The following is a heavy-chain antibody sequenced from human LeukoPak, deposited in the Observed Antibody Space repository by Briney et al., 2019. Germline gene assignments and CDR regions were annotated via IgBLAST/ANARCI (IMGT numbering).Heavy chain of an antibody. CDR3: ARRRYDYVWGSYRYQYFDY. CDR2: INHSGST. J-gene: IGHJ4*02. D-gene: IGHD3-16*02. V-gene: IGHV4-34*01. CDR1: GGSLSGYY. Sequence: SETLSLTCAVYGGSLSGYYWSWIRQPPGKGLEWIGEINHSGSTNYNPSLKSRVTISVATSKNQFSLKLSSVTAADTAVYYCARRRYDYVWGSYRYQYFDYWGQGTLVTVSS.